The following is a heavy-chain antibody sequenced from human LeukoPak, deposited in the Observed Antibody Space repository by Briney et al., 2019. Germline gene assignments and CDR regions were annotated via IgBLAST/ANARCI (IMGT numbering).Heavy chain of an antibody. CDR2: ISSSSSYI. Sequence: PGGSLRLSCAASGFTFSSYSMNWVRQAPGKGLEGVSSISSSSSYIYYADSVKGRFTISRDNAKNSLYLQMNSLRAEDTAVYYCASLAVMYYYYYGMDVWGQGTTVTVSS. CDR1: GFTFSSYS. V-gene: IGHV3-21*01. J-gene: IGHJ6*02. D-gene: IGHD6-19*01. CDR3: ASLAVMYYYYYGMDV.